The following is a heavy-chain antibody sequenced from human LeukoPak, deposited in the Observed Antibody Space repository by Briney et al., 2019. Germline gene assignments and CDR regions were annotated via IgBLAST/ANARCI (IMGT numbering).Heavy chain of an antibody. CDR2: IKTDGSTT. Sequence: GGSLRLSCAASGFTFRNYWMHWVRQAPGEGPVWVSRIKTDGSTTNYADSVKGRFTISRDNAKNTLYLQLNSLRAEDTAVYYCVSAWGTTDDYWGQGTLVTVSS. D-gene: IGHD1-7*01. J-gene: IGHJ4*02. CDR3: VSAWGTTDDY. V-gene: IGHV3-74*01. CDR1: GFTFRNYW.